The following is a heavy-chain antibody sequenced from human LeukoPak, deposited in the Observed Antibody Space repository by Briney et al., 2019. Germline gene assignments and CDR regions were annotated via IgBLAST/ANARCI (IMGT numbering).Heavy chain of an antibody. CDR2: ISYDGTNK. Sequence: GRSLRLSCAASGFTFSSYGMHWVRQAPGKGLEWVAVISYDGTNKYYADSVRGRFTISRDNSKSTLYLQMNSLRAEDMAVYYCARDLSSSYDYWGQGTLVTVSS. V-gene: IGHV3-30*03. CDR3: ARDLSSSYDY. D-gene: IGHD6-13*01. J-gene: IGHJ4*02. CDR1: GFTFSSYG.